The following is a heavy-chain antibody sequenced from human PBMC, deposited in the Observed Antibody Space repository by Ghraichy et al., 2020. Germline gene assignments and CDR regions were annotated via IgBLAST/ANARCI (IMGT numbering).Heavy chain of an antibody. J-gene: IGHJ4*02. V-gene: IGHV3-48*02. Sequence: GESLNISCTASGFALSNHSMKWVRQAPGKGLEWVSYISSSGASRYYADSVKGRFTVSRDNAKNSLYLQMNRLADEDTAVYYCARDTFSYYFDDSGYSKFDYWGLGTLVTVSS. CDR3: ARDTFSYYFDDSGYSKFDY. D-gene: IGHD3-22*01. CDR2: ISSSGASR. CDR1: GFALSNHS.